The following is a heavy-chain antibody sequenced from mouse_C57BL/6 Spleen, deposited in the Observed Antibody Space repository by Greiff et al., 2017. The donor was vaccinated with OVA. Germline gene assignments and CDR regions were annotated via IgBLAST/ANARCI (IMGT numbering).Heavy chain of an antibody. CDR1: GFNIKDDY. J-gene: IGHJ3*01. V-gene: IGHV14-4*01. D-gene: IGHD1-1*01. CDR3: TTPTVVGGGFAY. CDR2: IDPENGDT. Sequence: EVQLQQSGAELVRPGASVKLSCTASGFNIKDDYMHWVKQRPEQGLEWIGWIDPENGDTEYASKFQGKATITADTSSNTAYLQLSSLTSEDTAVYYGTTPTVVGGGFAYWGQGTLVTVSA.